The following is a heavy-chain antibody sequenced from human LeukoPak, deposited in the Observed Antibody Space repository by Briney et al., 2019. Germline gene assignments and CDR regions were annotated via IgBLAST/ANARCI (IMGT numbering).Heavy chain of an antibody. J-gene: IGHJ4*02. D-gene: IGHD3-22*01. CDR3: ARDLYDSSGRLFDY. V-gene: IGHV1-2*02. CDR2: INPNSGGT. Sequence: GASVKVSCKASGYTFTGYYMHWVRQAPGQGLEWMGWINPNSGGTNYAQKFQGRVTMTRDTSISTAYMELSRLRSDDTAVYYCARDLYDSSGRLFDYWSQGTLVTVSS. CDR1: GYTFTGYY.